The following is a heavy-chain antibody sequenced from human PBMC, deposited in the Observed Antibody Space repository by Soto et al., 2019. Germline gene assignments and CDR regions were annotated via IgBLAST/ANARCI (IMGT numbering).Heavy chain of an antibody. Sequence: PGGSLRLSCSASGLTFSSYAMHWVRQAPGKGLEYVSAISSNGGSTYYADSVKGRFTISRDNSKNTLYLQMSSLRAEDTAVYYCVKDRKRIVGATGALGLFDYWGQGTLVTVSS. CDR1: GLTFSSYA. D-gene: IGHD1-26*01. CDR3: VKDRKRIVGATGALGLFDY. V-gene: IGHV3-64D*06. J-gene: IGHJ4*02. CDR2: ISSNGGST.